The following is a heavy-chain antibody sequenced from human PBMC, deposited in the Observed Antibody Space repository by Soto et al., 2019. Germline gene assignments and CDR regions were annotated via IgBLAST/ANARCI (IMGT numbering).Heavy chain of an antibody. CDR3: AHRQLYNGAWNEGTFDY. D-gene: IGHD1-1*01. V-gene: IGHV2-5*02. Sequence: SAPTLVNPTQTLTLTCTFSGFSLTSRPVGVGWIRQPPGQALEWLALIYWDDDKRYNPSLKARVTITKDTSKNQVVLTMTNMDPVDTATYYCAHRQLYNGAWNEGTFDYWGQGALVTVSS. J-gene: IGHJ4*02. CDR2: IYWDDDK. CDR1: GFSLTSRPVG.